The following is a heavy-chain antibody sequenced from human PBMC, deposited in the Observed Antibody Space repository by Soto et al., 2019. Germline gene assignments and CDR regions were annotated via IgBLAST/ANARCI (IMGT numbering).Heavy chain of an antibody. CDR1: GYSFTSTY. D-gene: IGHD2-21*02. CDR3: ALKVVTYYDN. V-gene: IGHV1-46*01. Sequence: QVQLVQSGAEVKKPGASVRISCRASGYSFTSTYVHWVRQAPGQGPEWMGIINPAGGNTYYAQKFPGRLTITSDTSTDTVFMDLNDLTSEDTAVYFCALKVVTYYDNWGQGTLLTVSS. J-gene: IGHJ4*02. CDR2: INPAGGNT.